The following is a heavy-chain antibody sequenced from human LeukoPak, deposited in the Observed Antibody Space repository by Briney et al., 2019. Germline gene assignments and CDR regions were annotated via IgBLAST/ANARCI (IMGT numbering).Heavy chain of an antibody. D-gene: IGHD1-7*01. J-gene: IGHJ6*03. V-gene: IGHV4-4*07. CDR3: ARDRAGTTFYYYYYMDV. CDR1: GGSISSYY. CDR2: IYTSGST. Sequence: SETLSLTCTVSGGSISSYYWSWIRQPAGKGQEWIGRIYTSGSTNYNPSLKSRVTMSVDTSKNQFSLKLSSVTAADTAVYYCARDRAGTTFYYYYYMDVWGKGTTVTVSS.